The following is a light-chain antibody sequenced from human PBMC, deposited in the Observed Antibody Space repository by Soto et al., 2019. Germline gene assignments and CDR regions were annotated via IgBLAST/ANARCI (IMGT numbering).Light chain of an antibody. J-gene: IGKJ1*01. CDR3: QQGSTWPWT. CDR1: QSVSSSY. CDR2: GAS. Sequence: EIVLTQSPGTLSLSPGERATLSCRASQSVSSSYLAWYQQKPGQAPRLLIYGASNRATGIPDRFSGSGSGTDFTLTISRLEPEDFAVYYCQQGSTWPWTFGQGTKVDIK. V-gene: IGKV3D-20*02.